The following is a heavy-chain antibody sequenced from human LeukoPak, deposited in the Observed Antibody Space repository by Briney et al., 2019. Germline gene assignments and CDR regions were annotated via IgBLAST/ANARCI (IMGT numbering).Heavy chain of an antibody. CDR1: GGSFSGYY. V-gene: IGHV4-34*01. J-gene: IGHJ4*02. CDR2: INHSGST. D-gene: IGHD3-10*01. CDR3: AREGRITMVRGVIIH. Sequence: PSETLSLTCAVYGGSFSGYYWSWIRQPPGKGLEWIGEINHSGSTNYNPSLKSRVTISVDTSKNQFSLKLSSVTAADMAVYYCAREGRITMVRGVIIHWGQGTLVTVSS.